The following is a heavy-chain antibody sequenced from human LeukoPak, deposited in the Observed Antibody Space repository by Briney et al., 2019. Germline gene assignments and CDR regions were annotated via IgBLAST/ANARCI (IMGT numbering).Heavy chain of an antibody. CDR2: VNGDGTST. CDR1: GFTFSSYW. Sequence: GGSLRLSCATSGFTFSSYWMLWVRQVPGKGLVWVSRVNGDGTSTSYADSVQGRFTISRDNAKNTLYLYMNSLRGDDTAIYFCVRSCSSGSCYGYKDYWGQGTLVTVSS. CDR3: VRSCSSGSCYGYKDY. J-gene: IGHJ4*02. V-gene: IGHV3-74*01. D-gene: IGHD2-2*01.